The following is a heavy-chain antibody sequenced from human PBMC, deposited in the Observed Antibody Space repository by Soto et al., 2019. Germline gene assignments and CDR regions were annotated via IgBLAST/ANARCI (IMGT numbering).Heavy chain of an antibody. Sequence: QLQLQESGPGLVKPSETLSLTCTVSGGSISSSSYYWGWIRQPPGKGLEWIGSIYCSGSTYYNPSLKSRVTISVDTSKNQFSLKLSSVTAADTAVYYCASQYYDILTGYYPGLDYWGQGTLVTVSS. CDR3: ASQYYDILTGYYPGLDY. CDR1: GGSISSSSYY. J-gene: IGHJ4*02. D-gene: IGHD3-9*01. CDR2: IYCSGST. V-gene: IGHV4-39*01.